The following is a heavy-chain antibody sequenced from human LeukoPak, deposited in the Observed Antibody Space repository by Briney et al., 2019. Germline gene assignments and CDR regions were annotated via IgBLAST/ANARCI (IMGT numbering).Heavy chain of an antibody. D-gene: IGHD2-8*01. CDR1: GYMFINYG. V-gene: IGHV1-18*01. CDR2: ISAYTGQI. CDR3: AKDYDRYCSNGVCLSPRE. J-gene: IGHJ4*02. Sequence: ASVKVSCKASGYMFINYGISWVRQAPGHGLEWMGWISAYTGQIKYSGKFQGRVTMTTDTSTSIAYMEMRSLRSEDTAVYYCAKDYDRYCSNGVCLSPREWGQGTLVTVSS.